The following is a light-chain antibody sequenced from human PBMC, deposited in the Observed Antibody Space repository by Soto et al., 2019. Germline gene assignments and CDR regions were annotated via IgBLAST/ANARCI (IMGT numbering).Light chain of an antibody. V-gene: IGKV1-5*03. Sequence: DIQMTQSPSTLSASFGDRVTIACRASQSISSWLAWYQQTPGKAPNLLIYKASSLESGVPSRLSGSGSGTGFTLTISSLQPDDFSTYYCQQYKGFWTFGQGTKVDIK. CDR3: QQYKGFWT. CDR1: QSISSW. CDR2: KAS. J-gene: IGKJ1*01.